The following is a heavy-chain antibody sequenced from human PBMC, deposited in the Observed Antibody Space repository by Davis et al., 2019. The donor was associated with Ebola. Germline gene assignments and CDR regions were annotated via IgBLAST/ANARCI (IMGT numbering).Heavy chain of an antibody. CDR1: GFTFSSYE. D-gene: IGHD1-1*01. CDR2: ISSSGSTI. Sequence: GGSLRLSCAASGFTFSSYEMNWVRQAPGKGLEWVSYISSSGSTIYYADSVKGRFTSSRDNAKNSLYLQMNSLRAEDTAVYYCAREKLERLIPPYSYGMDVWGQGTTVTVSS. CDR3: AREKLERLIPPYSYGMDV. J-gene: IGHJ6*02. V-gene: IGHV3-48*03.